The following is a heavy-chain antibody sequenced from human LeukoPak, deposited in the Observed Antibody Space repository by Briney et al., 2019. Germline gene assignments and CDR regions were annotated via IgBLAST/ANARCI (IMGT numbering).Heavy chain of an antibody. CDR2: IYYSGST. J-gene: IGHJ5*02. D-gene: IGHD4-17*01. V-gene: IGHV4-31*03. CDR3: ARGAAVTTGLGWFDP. CDR1: GGSISSGGYY. Sequence: SQTLSLTCTVSGGSISSGGYYWSWIRQHPGKGLECIGYIYYSGSTYYNPSLKSRVTISVDTSKNQFSLKLSSVTAADTAVYYCARGAAVTTGLGWFDPWGQGTLVTVSS.